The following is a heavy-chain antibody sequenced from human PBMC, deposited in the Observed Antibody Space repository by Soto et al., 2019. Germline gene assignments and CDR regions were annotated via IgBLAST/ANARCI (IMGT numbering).Heavy chain of an antibody. V-gene: IGHV4-4*07. Sequence: SETLSLTCTVSCSSISSYYWSWIRQPAGKGLEWIGRIYTSGSTNYNPSLKSRVTMSVDTSKNQFSLKLSSVTAADTAVYYCAREVVSSSWKIRQNWFDPWGQGTLVTVSS. CDR1: CSSISSYY. J-gene: IGHJ5*02. D-gene: IGHD6-13*01. CDR2: IYTSGST. CDR3: AREVVSSSWKIRQNWFDP.